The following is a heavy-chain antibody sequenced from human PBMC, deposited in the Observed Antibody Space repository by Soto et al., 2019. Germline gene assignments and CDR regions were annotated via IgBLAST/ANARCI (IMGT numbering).Heavy chain of an antibody. J-gene: IGHJ5*02. CDR3: ARSVFP. CDR2: IYYSGST. CDR1: GGSISSGGYY. Sequence: QVQLQESGPGLVKPSQTLSLTCTVSGGSISSGGYYWSWIRQHPGKGLEWIGYIYYSGSTYSKPSVKSRVTISVATSTHPCSLKLSSVTAAATAVYSCARSVFPWGRGTLVTVSS. V-gene: IGHV4-31*03.